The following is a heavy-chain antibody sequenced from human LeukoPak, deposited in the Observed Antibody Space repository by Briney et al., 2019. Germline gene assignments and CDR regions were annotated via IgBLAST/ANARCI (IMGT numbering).Heavy chain of an antibody. Sequence: LETLSLTCTVSGGSISSSDSYWAWVRQPPGKGLEWIGSICFSRTTYCNPSLKSRVTMSIDTSKNHFSLKVASVTAADTAVYYCGRHFPETGRDEQPLEYWGQGSLFTVSS. V-gene: IGHV4-39*01. D-gene: IGHD3-10*01. CDR1: GGSISSSDSY. CDR3: GRHFPETGRDEQPLEY. CDR2: ICFSRTT. J-gene: IGHJ4*02.